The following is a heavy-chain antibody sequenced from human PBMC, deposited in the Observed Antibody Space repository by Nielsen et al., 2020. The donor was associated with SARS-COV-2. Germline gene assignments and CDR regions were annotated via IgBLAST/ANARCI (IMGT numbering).Heavy chain of an antibody. D-gene: IGHD3-10*01. J-gene: IGHJ3*02. CDR2: ISASGGGT. CDR3: AKDDVVRGDAFDI. V-gene: IGHV3-23*01. CDR1: GFTFNIYA. Sequence: GESLKIPCAASGFTFNIYAMAWVRRAPGRGLQWVTAISASGGGTYYTDSVKGRFSISRDNSKNTLYLQMHSLRVEDTAVYYCAKDDVVRGDAFDIWGPGTMVTVSS.